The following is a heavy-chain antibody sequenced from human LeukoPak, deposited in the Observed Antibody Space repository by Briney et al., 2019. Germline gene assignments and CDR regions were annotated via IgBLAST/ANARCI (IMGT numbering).Heavy chain of an antibody. CDR3: ARGAVVPAAITGSYYYYYMDV. Sequence: GGSLRLSCAASGFTFSSYWMSWVRQAPGKGLEWVANIKQDGSEKYYVDSVKGRFTISRDNAKNSLYLQMNSLRAEDTAVYYCARGAVVPAAITGSYYYYYMDVWGKGTTVTVSS. CDR1: GFTFSSYW. CDR2: IKQDGSEK. V-gene: IGHV3-7*01. D-gene: IGHD2-2*01. J-gene: IGHJ6*03.